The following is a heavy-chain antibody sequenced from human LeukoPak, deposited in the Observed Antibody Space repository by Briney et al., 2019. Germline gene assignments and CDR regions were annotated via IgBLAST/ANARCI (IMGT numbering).Heavy chain of an antibody. CDR3: ARDPKWELLQYYFDY. Sequence: APVKVSCKASGYTFTGYYMHWVRQAPGQGLEWMGWINPNSGGTNYAQKFQGRVTMTRDTSISTAYMELSRLRSDDTAVYYCARDPKWELLQYYFDYWGQGTLVTVSS. CDR2: INPNSGGT. J-gene: IGHJ4*02. CDR1: GYTFTGYY. D-gene: IGHD1-26*01. V-gene: IGHV1-2*02.